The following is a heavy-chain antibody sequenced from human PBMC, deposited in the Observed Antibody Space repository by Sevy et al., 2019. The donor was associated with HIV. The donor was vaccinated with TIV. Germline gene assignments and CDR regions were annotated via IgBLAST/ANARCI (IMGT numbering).Heavy chain of an antibody. D-gene: IGHD6-6*01. CDR3: AREQLVDNWFDP. CDR2: ISSSSSYT. J-gene: IGHJ5*02. CDR1: GFTFSSYW. Sequence: GGSLRLSCAASGFTFSSYWMTWVRQAPGKGLEWVSYISSSSSYTNYADSVKGRFTISRDNAKNSLYLQMNSLRAEDTAVYYCAREQLVDNWFDPWGQGTLVTVSS. V-gene: IGHV3-21*05.